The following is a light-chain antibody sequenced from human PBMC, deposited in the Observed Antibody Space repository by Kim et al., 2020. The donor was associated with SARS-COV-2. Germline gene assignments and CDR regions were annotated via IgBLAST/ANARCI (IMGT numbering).Light chain of an antibody. CDR1: QSVIGY. CDR2: DAS. J-gene: IGKJ4*01. Sequence: LSPGERATLSCRASQSVIGYLAWYQQKPGQAPRLLIYDASNRATGIPARFSGSGSGTDFTLTISSLEPEDFAVYYCQQRINWPLTFGGGTKVDIK. CDR3: QQRINWPLT. V-gene: IGKV3-11*01.